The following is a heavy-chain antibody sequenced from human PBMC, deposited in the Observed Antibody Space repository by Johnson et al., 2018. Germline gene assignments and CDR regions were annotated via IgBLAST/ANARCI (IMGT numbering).Heavy chain of an antibody. D-gene: IGHD6-6*01. V-gene: IGHV3-33*01. CDR1: GFTFSSHG. CDR3: ARDQGGGYSSSSGAFDI. J-gene: IGHJ3*02. CDR2: IWYDGSNK. Sequence: QVQLVESGGAVVQPGRSLRLSCEASGFTFSSHGMHWVRQAPGKGLEWVAVIWYDGSNKYYADSVKGRFTISRDNSKNTLYLQMDSLRVEDATVYYCARDQGGGYSSSSGAFDIWGQGTMVTVSS.